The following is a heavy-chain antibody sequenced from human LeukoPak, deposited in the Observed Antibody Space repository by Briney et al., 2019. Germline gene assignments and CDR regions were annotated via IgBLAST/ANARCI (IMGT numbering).Heavy chain of an antibody. CDR2: IYYSGSA. J-gene: IGHJ4*02. CDR3: ARLSWGYGDYPSFDY. D-gene: IGHD4-17*01. CDR1: GGSISSSSYY. V-gene: IGHV4-39*01. Sequence: SETLSLTCTVSGGSISSSSYYWGWIRQPPGKGLEWIGSIYYSGSAYYTPSLKSRVTISIDTSKNQFSLKLSSVTAADTAVYYCARLSWGYGDYPSFDYWGQGTLVTVSS.